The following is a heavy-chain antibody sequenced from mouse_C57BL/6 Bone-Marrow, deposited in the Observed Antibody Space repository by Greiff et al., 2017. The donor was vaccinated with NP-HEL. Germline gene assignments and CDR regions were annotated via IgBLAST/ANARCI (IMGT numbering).Heavy chain of an antibody. CDR2: IKPNNGGT. D-gene: IGHD1-1*01. J-gene: IGHJ1*03. V-gene: IGHV1-22*01. Sequence: EVQLVESGPELVKPGASVKMSCKASGYTFTDYNMHWVKQSPGQSLEWIGYIKPNNGGTCYNQKFKGKATLTVNKSSSTAYMELRSLTSEDSAVYYCDYEGRSYDGYFDVWGTGTTVTVSS. CDR3: DYEGRSYDGYFDV. CDR1: GYTFTDYN.